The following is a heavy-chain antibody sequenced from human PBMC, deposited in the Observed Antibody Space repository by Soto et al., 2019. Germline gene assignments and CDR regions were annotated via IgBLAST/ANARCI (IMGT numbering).Heavy chain of an antibody. CDR2: INAGNGNT. D-gene: IGHD1-26*01. Sequence: ASVKVSCKASGYTFTSYAMHWVRQAPGQRLEWMGWINAGNGNTKYSEQFQGRVTFTRDTSAGTVYMQLSSLTSEDTAVYYCARDDSGFSGSHYIDYFNYWGQGALVTV. CDR3: ARDDSGFSGSHYIDYFNY. V-gene: IGHV1-3*01. J-gene: IGHJ4*02. CDR1: GYTFTSYA.